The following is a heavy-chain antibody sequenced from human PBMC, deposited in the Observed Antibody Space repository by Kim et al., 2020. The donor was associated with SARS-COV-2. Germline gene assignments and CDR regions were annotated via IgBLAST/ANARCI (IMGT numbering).Heavy chain of an antibody. CDR2: IKSKTDGGTT. CDR3: TSGLWFGEPSPSDY. CDR1: GFTFSNAW. D-gene: IGHD3-10*01. V-gene: IGHV3-15*01. J-gene: IGHJ4*02. Sequence: GGSLRLSCAASGFTFSNAWMSWVRQAPGKGLEWVGRIKSKTDGGTTDYAAPVKGRFTISREDSKNTLYLQMNSLKTEDTAVYYCTSGLWFGEPSPSDYWGPGTLVTVSS.